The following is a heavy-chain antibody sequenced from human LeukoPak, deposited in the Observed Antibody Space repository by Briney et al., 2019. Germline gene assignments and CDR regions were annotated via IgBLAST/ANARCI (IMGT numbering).Heavy chain of an antibody. D-gene: IGHD6-13*01. CDR1: GFTFSSYS. V-gene: IGHV3-48*01. CDR2: ISAYSSTI. CDR3: ARDFGEQQSR. Sequence: PGGSLRLSCAASGFTFSSYSMNWVRQAPGKGLEWVSYISAYSSTIYYADSVKGRFTISRDNAKNSLYLQMNSLRAEDTAVYYCARDFGEQQSRWGQGTLVIVSP. J-gene: IGHJ4*02.